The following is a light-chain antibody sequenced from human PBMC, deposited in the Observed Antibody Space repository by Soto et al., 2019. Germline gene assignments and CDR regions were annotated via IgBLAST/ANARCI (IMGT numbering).Light chain of an antibody. Sequence: DVVMTQKPLSLPVTLGQPASISCRSSQSLVYSEGNTYLNWFQQRPGQSPRRLIYKVSNRDSGVPDRFSGSGSGTDFTLKISRVEAEDVGVYYCMQGTHWPKTFGQGTRLEIK. J-gene: IGKJ5*01. CDR3: MQGTHWPKT. CDR1: QSLVYSEGNTY. V-gene: IGKV2-30*01. CDR2: KVS.